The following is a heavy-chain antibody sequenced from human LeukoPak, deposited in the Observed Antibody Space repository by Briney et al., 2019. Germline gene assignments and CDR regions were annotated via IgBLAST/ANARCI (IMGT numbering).Heavy chain of an antibody. V-gene: IGHV4-38-2*02. CDR1: GYSINNGYY. D-gene: IGHD1-26*01. CDR3: ARFGIVGTTDVFGL. Sequence: SETLSLTCTVSGYSINNGYYWAWIRQPPGKGLECIGNIYHSGGAYYSPSLKSRVTISVDTSKNQFSLKLRSVTAADTAVYYCARFGIVGTTDVFGLWGQGTAVTVSS. J-gene: IGHJ3*01. CDR2: IYHSGGA.